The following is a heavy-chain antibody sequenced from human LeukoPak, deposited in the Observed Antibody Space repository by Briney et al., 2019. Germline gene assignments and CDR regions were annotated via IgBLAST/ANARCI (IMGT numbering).Heavy chain of an antibody. J-gene: IGHJ6*04. D-gene: IGHD6-13*01. CDR3: AKDVSSSWYYYYGVDV. V-gene: IGHV3-30*18. CDR1: GFTFSSYG. CDR2: ISYDGSNK. Sequence: GGSLRLSCAASGFTFSSYGMHWVRQAPGKGLEWVALISYDGSNKYYADSVKGRFTISRDNSKNTLYLQVNSLRAEDTAVYYCAKDVSSSWYYYYGVDVWGKGTTVTVSS.